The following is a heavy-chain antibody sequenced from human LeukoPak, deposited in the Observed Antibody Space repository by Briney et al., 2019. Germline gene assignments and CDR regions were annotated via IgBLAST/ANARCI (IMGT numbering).Heavy chain of an antibody. Sequence: GGSLRLSCAASGFTFTTYWMAWVRQAPGKGLEWVANIRQDGGEKYYVDSVKGCFTISRDNAQNSLYLHINSLGAEDTAVYYCARHREGTTQVGLFHYWGQGTLVTVSS. CDR1: GFTFTTYW. J-gene: IGHJ4*02. D-gene: IGHD2-2*01. CDR2: IRQDGGEK. V-gene: IGHV3-7*01. CDR3: ARHREGTTQVGLFHY.